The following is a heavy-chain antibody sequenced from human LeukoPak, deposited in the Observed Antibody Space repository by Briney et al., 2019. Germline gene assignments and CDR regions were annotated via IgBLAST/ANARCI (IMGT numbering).Heavy chain of an antibody. CDR2: IRYDGSNK. J-gene: IGHJ4*02. D-gene: IGHD3-22*01. V-gene: IGHV3-30*02. Sequence: GGSLRLSCAASGFTFSSYGMHWVRQAPGKGLEWVAFIRYDGSNKYYADSVKGRFTISRDNSKNTLYLQMNSLRAEDTAVYYCAKDRGSEYYDSSGLFDYWGQGTLVTVSS. CDR1: GFTFSSYG. CDR3: AKDRGSEYYDSSGLFDY.